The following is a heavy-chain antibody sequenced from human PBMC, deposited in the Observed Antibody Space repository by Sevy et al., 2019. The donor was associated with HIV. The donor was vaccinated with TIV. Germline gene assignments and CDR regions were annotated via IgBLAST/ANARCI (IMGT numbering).Heavy chain of an antibody. D-gene: IGHD5-18*01. Sequence: ASVKVSCKASGYTFTGQYIHWVRQDPGQGLEWMGWINPKSGDTNYAQEFQGRVTMTRDTSISTAYLELSGLKSDDTDVYYCSRDLRLRGYSYGCFDYWGQGTLVTVSS. CDR3: SRDLRLRGYSYGCFDY. CDR1: GYTFTGQY. V-gene: IGHV1-2*02. CDR2: INPKSGDT. J-gene: IGHJ4*02.